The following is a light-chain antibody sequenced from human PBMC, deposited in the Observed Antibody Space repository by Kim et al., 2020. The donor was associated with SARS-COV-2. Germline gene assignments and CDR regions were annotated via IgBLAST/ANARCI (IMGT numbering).Light chain of an antibody. CDR3: QHIGSSYI. Sequence: EIILTQSPGTLSLSPGERATLSCRANQTITSRFLAWYQQKPGQAPSLLIYDASTRATGIPDRFSGSGSGTDFTLTVSRLEPEDFAVYYCQHIGSSYIFGQGTKLEI. V-gene: IGKV3-20*01. CDR2: DAS. CDR1: QTITSRF. J-gene: IGKJ2*01.